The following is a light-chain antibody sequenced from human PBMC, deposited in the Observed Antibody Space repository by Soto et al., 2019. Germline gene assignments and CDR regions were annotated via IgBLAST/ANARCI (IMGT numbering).Light chain of an antibody. CDR1: QRVSSN. V-gene: IGKV3-15*01. CDR3: QQYNNWPQT. J-gene: IGKJ1*01. CDR2: GAS. Sequence: DIVMTQSPATLSVSSGERATLSCRASQRVSSNLAWYQQKPGQAPRLLIYGASTRATGIPARFSCSGSGTEFTPTISSLQSEDFAVYYCQQYNNWPQTFGQGIKVDI.